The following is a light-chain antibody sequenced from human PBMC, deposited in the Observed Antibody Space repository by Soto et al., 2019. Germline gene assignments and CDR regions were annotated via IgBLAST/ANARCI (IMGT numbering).Light chain of an antibody. Sequence: EIVLTQSPGTLSLSPGERATLSCRASQSVSSYYLAWYQQKPGQAPSLLIYGAFTRATGIPARFSGTGSGTEFTLTISSLQSEDFALYYCQQYNDWPLTFGQGTKVDIK. CDR3: QQYNDWPLT. V-gene: IGKV3-15*01. J-gene: IGKJ1*01. CDR1: QSVSSY. CDR2: GAF.